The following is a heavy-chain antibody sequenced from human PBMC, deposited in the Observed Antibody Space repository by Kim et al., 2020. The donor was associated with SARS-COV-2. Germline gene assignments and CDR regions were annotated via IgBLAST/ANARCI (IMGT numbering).Heavy chain of an antibody. CDR1: GFTFSSYS. Sequence: GGSLRLSCAASGFTFSSYSMNWVRQAPGKGLEWVSSISSSSSYIYYADSVKGRFTISRDNAKNSLYLQMNSLRAEDTAVYYCASFRDGYYFDYWGQGTLVTVSS. V-gene: IGHV3-21*01. J-gene: IGHJ4*02. CDR3: ASFRDGYYFDY. CDR2: ISSSSSYI.